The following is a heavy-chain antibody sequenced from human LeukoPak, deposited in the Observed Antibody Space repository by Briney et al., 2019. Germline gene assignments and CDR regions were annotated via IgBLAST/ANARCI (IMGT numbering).Heavy chain of an antibody. D-gene: IGHD3-10*01. Sequence: GGSLRLSCAASGFTFSSYAMSWVRQAPGKGLEWVSAISGSGGSTYYADSVKGRFTISRDNSKNTLYLQMNSLRAEDTAVYYCAKVEADYYGSGRDFDYWGQGTLVTVSS. CDR3: AKVEADYYGSGRDFDY. V-gene: IGHV3-23*01. CDR1: GFTFSSYA. J-gene: IGHJ4*02. CDR2: ISGSGGST.